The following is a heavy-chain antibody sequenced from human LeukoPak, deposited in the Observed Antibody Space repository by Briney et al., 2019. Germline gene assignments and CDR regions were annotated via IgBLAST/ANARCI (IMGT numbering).Heavy chain of an antibody. Sequence: ASVKVSCKASGYTFTFYGVTWVRQAPGQGLEWMGWISAVNGGTNYAQNLQGRVTLTTDTSTSTACLELRSLRSDDTAVYYCARDRGIYCSGTTCYPRVDYWGQGTLVTVSS. J-gene: IGHJ4*02. CDR3: ARDRGIYCSGTTCYPRVDY. CDR1: GYTFTFYG. CDR2: ISAVNGGT. V-gene: IGHV1-18*01. D-gene: IGHD2-2*01.